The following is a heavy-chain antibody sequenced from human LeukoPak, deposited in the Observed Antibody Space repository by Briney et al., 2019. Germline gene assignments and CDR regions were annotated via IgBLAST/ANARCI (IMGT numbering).Heavy chain of an antibody. V-gene: IGHV4-30-2*03. CDR3: ARLSDYYDNSAPGY. CDR1: GGSISSGGYS. CDR2: IYYSGST. Sequence: PSETLSLTCAVSGGSISSGGYSWSWIRQPPGKGLEWIGNIYYSGSTYYNPSLKSRVTISVDTSKNQFSLKLSSVTAADTAVYYCARLSDYYDNSAPGYWGQGTLVTVSS. J-gene: IGHJ4*02. D-gene: IGHD3-22*01.